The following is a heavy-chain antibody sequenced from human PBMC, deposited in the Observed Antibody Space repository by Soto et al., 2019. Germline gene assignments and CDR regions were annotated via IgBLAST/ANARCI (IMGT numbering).Heavy chain of an antibody. CDR1: GGSISSGDYY. J-gene: IGHJ5*02. D-gene: IGHD6-13*01. CDR3: ARERPDGSRLDP. Sequence: SETLYLTCPVSGGSISSGDYYWSWIRQPPGKGLEWIGYIYYSGSTYYNPSLKSRVNISVDTSKNQFSLKLSSVTAADTAVYYCARERPDGSRLDPWGQGTLVTVSS. V-gene: IGHV4-30-4*01. CDR2: IYYSGST.